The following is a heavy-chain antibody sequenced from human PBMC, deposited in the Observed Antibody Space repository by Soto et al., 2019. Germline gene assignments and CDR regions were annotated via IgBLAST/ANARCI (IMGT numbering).Heavy chain of an antibody. CDR1: GYTFTSYG. V-gene: IGHV1-18*01. CDR3: ARDSRGDFWSGYYTSHYYYGMDV. D-gene: IGHD3-3*01. Sequence: ASVKVSCKASGYTFTSYGISWVRQAPGQGLEWMGWISAYNGNTNYAQKLQGRVTMTTDTSTSTAYMELRSLRSDDTAVYYCARDSRGDFWSGYYTSHYYYGMDVWGQGTTVTV. J-gene: IGHJ6*02. CDR2: ISAYNGNT.